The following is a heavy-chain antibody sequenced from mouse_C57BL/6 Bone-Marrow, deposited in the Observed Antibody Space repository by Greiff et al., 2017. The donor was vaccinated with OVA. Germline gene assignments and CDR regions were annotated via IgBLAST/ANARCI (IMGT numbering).Heavy chain of an antibody. V-gene: IGHV1-69*01. Sequence: QVQLKQPGAELVMPGASVKLSCKASGYTFTSYWMHWVKQRPGQGLEWIGEIDPSDSYTNYNQKFKGKSTLTVDKSSSTAYMQLSSLTSEDSAVYYCARDYDYDRGLYYAMGCWGQGTSVTVSS. J-gene: IGHJ4*01. CDR2: IDPSDSYT. D-gene: IGHD2-4*01. CDR1: GYTFTSYW. CDR3: ARDYDYDRGLYYAMGC.